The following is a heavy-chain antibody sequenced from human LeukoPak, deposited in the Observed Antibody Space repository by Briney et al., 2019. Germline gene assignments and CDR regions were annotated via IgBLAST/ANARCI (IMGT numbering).Heavy chain of an antibody. Sequence: QAGGSLRLSCAASGFTFSSYAMHWVRQAPGKGLEWVAVISYDGSNKYYTDSVKGRFTISRDNSKNTLYLQMNSLRAEDTAVYYCARDRSGWTPFDAPGTDYGMDVWGQGTTVTVSS. CDR1: GFTFSSYA. V-gene: IGHV3-30-3*01. CDR3: ARDRSGWTPFDAPGTDYGMDV. J-gene: IGHJ6*02. CDR2: ISYDGSNK. D-gene: IGHD6-19*01.